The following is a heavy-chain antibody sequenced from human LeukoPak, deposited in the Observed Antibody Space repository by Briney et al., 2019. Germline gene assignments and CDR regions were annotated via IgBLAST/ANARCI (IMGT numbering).Heavy chain of an antibody. J-gene: IGHJ4*02. V-gene: IGHV1-2*02. CDR1: GYTFNGYF. CDR3: VRDPKFFTTGYYVIENY. CDR2: LNPNSGAT. D-gene: IGHD3-9*01. Sequence: ASVKVSCKASGYTFNGYFMHWVRQAPGQGLEWMGWLNPNSGATKYAQKFQGRVTLTRDTSISTAYMEVTSLRSDDTAVYYCVRDPKFFTTGYYVIENYWGQGTLVTVSS.